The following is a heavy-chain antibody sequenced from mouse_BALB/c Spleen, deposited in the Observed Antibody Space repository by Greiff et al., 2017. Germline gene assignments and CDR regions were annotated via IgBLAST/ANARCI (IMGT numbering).Heavy chain of an antibody. D-gene: IGHD2-1*01. CDR3: ARYGNRFAY. CDR1: GYTFTSYT. Sequence: VKLVESGAELARPGASVKMSCKASGYTFTSYTMHWVKQRPGQGLEWIGYINPSSGYTNYNQKFKDKATLTADKSSSTAYMQLSSLTSEDSAVYYCARYGNRFAYWGQGTLVTVSA. CDR2: INPSSGYT. V-gene: IGHV1-4*01. J-gene: IGHJ3*01.